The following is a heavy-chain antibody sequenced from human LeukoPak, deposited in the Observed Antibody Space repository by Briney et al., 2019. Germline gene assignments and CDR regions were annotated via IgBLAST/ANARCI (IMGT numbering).Heavy chain of an antibody. Sequence: PSETLSLTCTVSGGSISSYYWSWIRQPPGKGLEWLGYIYYSGSTNYNPSLKSRVTISVDTSKNQFSLKLSSVTAADTAVYYCASRVNSRNYYYGMDVWGQGTTVTVSS. V-gene: IGHV4-59*01. D-gene: IGHD2/OR15-2a*01. CDR3: ASRVNSRNYYYGMDV. J-gene: IGHJ6*02. CDR2: IYYSGST. CDR1: GGSISSYY.